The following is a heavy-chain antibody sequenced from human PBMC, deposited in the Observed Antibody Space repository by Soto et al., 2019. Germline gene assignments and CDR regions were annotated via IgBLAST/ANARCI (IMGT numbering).Heavy chain of an antibody. V-gene: IGHV4-31*03. Sequence: SETLSLTCTVSGGSISSGGYYWSWIRQHPGKGLEWIGYIYYSGSTYYNPSLKSRVTISVDTSKNQFSPKLSSVTAADTAVYYCARDSGSGTSLWFDPWGQGTLVTV. CDR1: GGSISSGGYY. CDR2: IYYSGST. J-gene: IGHJ5*02. D-gene: IGHD1-7*01. CDR3: ARDSGSGTSLWFDP.